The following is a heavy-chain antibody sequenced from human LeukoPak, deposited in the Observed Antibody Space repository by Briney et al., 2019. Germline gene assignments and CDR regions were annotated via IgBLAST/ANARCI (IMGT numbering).Heavy chain of an antibody. J-gene: IGHJ6*03. CDR1: GFTFISFG. V-gene: IGHV3-48*04. CDR2: ITGDGTST. Sequence: RGGSLRLFCAASGFTFISFGMNWVRHAPGKGLVWGLGITGDGTSTYYADSAKGRLTISRDNAKNSLYLQMNRLRAEDTAVDYCAREGSGFGVVNYYYYYYMDVWGKGTTVTVSS. D-gene: IGHD3-3*01. CDR3: AREGSGFGVVNYYYYYYMDV.